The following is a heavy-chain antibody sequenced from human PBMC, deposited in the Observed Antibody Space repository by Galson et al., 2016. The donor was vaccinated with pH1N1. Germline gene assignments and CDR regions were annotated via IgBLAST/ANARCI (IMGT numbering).Heavy chain of an antibody. J-gene: IGHJ6*02. CDR2: INPSGGST. CDR1: GYTFTSYY. D-gene: IGHD2-15*01. CDR3: ARTIVVVAHMDV. V-gene: IGHV1-46*01. Sequence: SVKVSCKASGYTFTSYYMHWVRQAPGLGLEWMGIINPSGGSTSYAQKFQGRVTMTRDTSTSTVYMELSSLRSEDTAVYYCARTIVVVAHMDVWGQGTTVTISS.